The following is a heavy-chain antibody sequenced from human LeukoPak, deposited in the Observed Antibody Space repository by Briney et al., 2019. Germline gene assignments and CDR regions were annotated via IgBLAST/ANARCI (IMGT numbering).Heavy chain of an antibody. Sequence: SETLSLTCAVYGGSFSGYYWSWIRQPPGKGLEWIGEINHSGSTNYNPSLKSRVTISVDTSKNQFSLKLSSVTAADTAVYYCARGPSQMGYCSSTSRPGRGYYYYYYGMDVWGQGTTVTVSS. J-gene: IGHJ6*02. D-gene: IGHD2-2*01. CDR1: GGSFSGYY. CDR3: ARGPSQMGYCSSTSRPGRGYYYYYYGMDV. V-gene: IGHV4-34*01. CDR2: INHSGST.